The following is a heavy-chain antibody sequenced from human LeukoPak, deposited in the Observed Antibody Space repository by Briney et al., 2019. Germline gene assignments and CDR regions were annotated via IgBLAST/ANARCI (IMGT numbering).Heavy chain of an antibody. CDR3: ARVRAYCGGDCSLGAFDI. D-gene: IGHD2-21*02. J-gene: IGHJ3*02. Sequence: GGSLRLSCAASGFTFSSYSMHWVRQAPGKGLEWVSSISHSSSYIYYADSVKGRFTISRDNAKNSLYLQMNSLRAEDTAVYYCARVRAYCGGDCSLGAFDIWGQGTMVTVSS. CDR2: ISHSSSYI. CDR1: GFTFSSYS. V-gene: IGHV3-21*01.